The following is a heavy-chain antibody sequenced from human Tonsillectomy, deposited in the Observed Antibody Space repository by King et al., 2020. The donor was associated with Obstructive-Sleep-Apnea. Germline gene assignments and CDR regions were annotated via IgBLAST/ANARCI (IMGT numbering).Heavy chain of an antibody. D-gene: IGHD2-15*01. CDR2: IYYSGST. J-gene: IGHJ5*02. Sequence: VQLQESGPGLVKPSETLSLTCTVSGGSISSYYWSWIRQPPGKGLEWIGYIYYSGSTNYNPSLKSRVTISVDTSKNQFSLKLSSVTAADTAVYYCARGVCSGGSCYWGGWFDPWGQGTLVTVSS. CDR3: ARGVCSGGSCYWGGWFDP. CDR1: GGSISSYY. V-gene: IGHV4-59*01.